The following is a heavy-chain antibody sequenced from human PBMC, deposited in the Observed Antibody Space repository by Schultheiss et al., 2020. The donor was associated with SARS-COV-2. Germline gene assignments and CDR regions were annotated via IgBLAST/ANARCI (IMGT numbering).Heavy chain of an antibody. D-gene: IGHD1-26*01. Sequence: GGSLRLSCAASGFIFSSYGMHWVRQAPGNGLVWVAVLWYDGSNKYFADSVKGRFTISRDNSKNTLYLQMNSLRAEDTAVYYCARWDLHSGSYDSNAFDIWGQGTMVTVSS. V-gene: IGHV3-33*01. CDR1: GFIFSSYG. CDR2: LWYDGSNK. J-gene: IGHJ3*02. CDR3: ARWDLHSGSYDSNAFDI.